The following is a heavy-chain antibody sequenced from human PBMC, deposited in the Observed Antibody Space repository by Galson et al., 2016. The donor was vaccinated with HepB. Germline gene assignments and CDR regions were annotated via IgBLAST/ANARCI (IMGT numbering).Heavy chain of an antibody. Sequence: SLRLSCAAPGFSFSNYGMHWVRQAPGKGLEWVAVIWSDGTNKNYADSVQGRFTISRDNSNNILSLQMNSLRAEGTAVYYCTRDAMGRGSGSYSAFDYWGQGTLVTVSS. CDR3: TRDAMGRGSGSYSAFDY. CDR1: GFSFSNYG. D-gene: IGHD1-26*01. CDR2: IWSDGTNK. V-gene: IGHV3-33*01. J-gene: IGHJ4*02.